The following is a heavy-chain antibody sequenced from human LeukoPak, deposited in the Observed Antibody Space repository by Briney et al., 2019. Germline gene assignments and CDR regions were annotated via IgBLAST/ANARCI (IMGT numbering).Heavy chain of an antibody. Sequence: SQTLSLTCTVSGGSLSSGYYYWSWIRQHPGKGLEGIGTIYYSGTTNYNPSLKSRLTILLDTSKNQFSLKLTSVTAADTAVYYCARDGGYGSGSFRFDYWGQGTLVTVSS. CDR3: ARDGGYGSGSFRFDY. V-gene: IGHV4-31*03. CDR2: IYYSGTT. CDR1: GGSLSSGYYY. J-gene: IGHJ4*02. D-gene: IGHD3-10*01.